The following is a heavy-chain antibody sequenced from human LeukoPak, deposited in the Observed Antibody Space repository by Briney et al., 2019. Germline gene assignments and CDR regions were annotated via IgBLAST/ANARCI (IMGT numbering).Heavy chain of an antibody. V-gene: IGHV4-59*01. CDR2: VFYSGST. D-gene: IGHD2-2*01. CDR1: GGSIRNYY. J-gene: IGHJ4*02. Sequence: SETLSLTCTVSGGSIRNYYWSWIRQPPGKGLEWIGYVFYSGSTNYNPSLKSRVTISVDTSKKQFSLKLSSVTAADTAVYYCARVAHCSSTTCYQGIFDYWGQGTLVTVSS. CDR3: ARVAHCSSTTCYQGIFDY.